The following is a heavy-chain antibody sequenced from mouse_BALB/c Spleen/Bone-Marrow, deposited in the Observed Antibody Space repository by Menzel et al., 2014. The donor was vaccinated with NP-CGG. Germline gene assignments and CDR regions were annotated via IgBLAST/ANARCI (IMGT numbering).Heavy chain of an antibody. V-gene: IGHV1S29*02. Sequence: EVQLQQSGPELVKPGASVKISCKASGYTFTDFNMHWVKQSHGKSLEWIGFISPYIGGTGYNQKFKSKATLTVDSSSSTAYMELRSLTSEDSAVYYCARGRKYDDSYFDYWGQGATPAVSS. CDR2: ISPYIGGT. J-gene: IGHJ2*01. CDR3: ARGRKYDDSYFDY. CDR1: GYTFTDFN. D-gene: IGHD2-14*01.